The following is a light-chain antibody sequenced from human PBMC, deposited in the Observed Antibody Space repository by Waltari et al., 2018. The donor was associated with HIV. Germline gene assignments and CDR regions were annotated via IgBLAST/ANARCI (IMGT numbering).Light chain of an antibody. CDR1: SRDVGGYNY. J-gene: IGLJ1*01. CDR2: DVS. CDR3: CSYAGSYTYV. Sequence: QSALTPPRSVSGSPGQSVTTPGTGTSRDVGGYNYVSWYQQHPGKAPKLMIYDVSKRPSGVPDRFSGSKSGNTASLTISGLQAEDEADYYCCSYAGSYTYVFGTGTKVTVL. V-gene: IGLV2-11*01.